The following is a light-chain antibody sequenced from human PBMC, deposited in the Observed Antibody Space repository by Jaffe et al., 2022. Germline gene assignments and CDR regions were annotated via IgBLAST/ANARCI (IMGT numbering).Light chain of an antibody. CDR3: QQYVSSPWT. Sequence: EIVLTQSPGTLSLSPGERATLSCMASQSISSTYLAWYQQKPGQAPRLLMIAASNRATGIPDRFSGSGSGTDFTLIINRLEPEDFAVYYCQQYVSSPWTFGQGTKVEIK. V-gene: IGKV3-20*01. CDR2: AAS. CDR1: QSISSTY. J-gene: IGKJ1*01.